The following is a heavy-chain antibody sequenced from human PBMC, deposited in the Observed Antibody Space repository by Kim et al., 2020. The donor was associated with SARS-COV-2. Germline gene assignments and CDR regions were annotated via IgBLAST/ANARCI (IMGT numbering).Heavy chain of an antibody. D-gene: IGHD2-8*01. CDR2: T. V-gene: IGHV4-59*09. Sequence: THYPPSLKSRVTISVDTSKNQVSLRLNSVSAADTAVYYCARGAGLYGSWGQGTLVTVSS. CDR3: ARGAGLYGS. J-gene: IGHJ5*02.